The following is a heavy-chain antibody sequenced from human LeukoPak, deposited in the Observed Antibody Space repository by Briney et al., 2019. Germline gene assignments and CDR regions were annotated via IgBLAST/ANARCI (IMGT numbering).Heavy chain of an antibody. D-gene: IGHD3-10*01. V-gene: IGHV4-34*01. CDR1: GGSFSGYY. CDR2: INHSGST. Sequence: SETLSLTCAVYGGSFSGYYWSWIRQPPGKGLEWIGEINHSGSTNYNPSLKSRVTISGDTSKNQFSLRLRSVTAADTAVYYCARSRGFDYSFYMDVWGKGTTVTISS. J-gene: IGHJ6*03. CDR3: ARSRGFDYSFYMDV.